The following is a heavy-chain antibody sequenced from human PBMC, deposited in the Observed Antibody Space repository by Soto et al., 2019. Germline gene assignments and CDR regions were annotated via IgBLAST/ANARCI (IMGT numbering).Heavy chain of an antibody. CDR1: GFTFSSYW. J-gene: IGHJ6*02. V-gene: IGHV3-74*01. Sequence: PGGSLRLSCAASGFTFSSYWMHWVRQAPGKGLVWVSRINSDGSSTSYADSVKGRFTISRDNAKNTLYLQMNSLRAEDTAVYYCARGNGGVVVPAAIILYGMDVWGQGTTVTVS. D-gene: IGHD2-2*01. CDR2: INSDGSST. CDR3: ARGNGGVVVPAAIILYGMDV.